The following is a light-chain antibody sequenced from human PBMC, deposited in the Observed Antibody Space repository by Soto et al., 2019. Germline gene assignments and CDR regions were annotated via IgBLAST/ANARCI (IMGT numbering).Light chain of an antibody. Sequence: QSVLTQPASVSGSPGQSVTISCTGTSSDVGGYDYVSWYQQHPGKAPKFMIYEVTNRPSGVSHRFSGSKSGNTASLTISGLQAEDEPDYSCSSYTTTSTYVFGTGTKVTVL. CDR3: SSYTTTSTYV. J-gene: IGLJ1*01. V-gene: IGLV2-14*01. CDR2: EVT. CDR1: SSDVGGYDY.